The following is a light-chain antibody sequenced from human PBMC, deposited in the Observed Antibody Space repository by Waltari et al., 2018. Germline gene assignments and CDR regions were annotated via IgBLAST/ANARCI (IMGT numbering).Light chain of an antibody. CDR3: CSYSTGGSWM. V-gene: IGLV2-23*02. Sequence: QSALTQPVSVSGSPGQSVTTPRTGTSHNFCGYNLVSWFQHHPDQAPKLLIFYVSKRPSGVSNRFSGSKSGNTASLTISGLQTEDEADYYCCSYSTGGSWMFGGGTKLTVL. CDR1: SHNFCGYNL. CDR2: YVS. J-gene: IGLJ3*02.